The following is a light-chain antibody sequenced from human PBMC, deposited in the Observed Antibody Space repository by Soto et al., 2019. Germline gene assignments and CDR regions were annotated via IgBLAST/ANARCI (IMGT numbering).Light chain of an antibody. V-gene: IGLV1-51*01. J-gene: IGLJ1*01. CDR2: DDN. CDR1: SSNIGGNS. CDR3: GSWDSSLSAYV. Sequence: QSVLTQPPSVSAAPGQKVTISCSGSSSNIGGNSVSWYQQLPGTAPKLLINDDNKRPSGIPDRFSGSKSGTSATLGITGFQTGDEADYYCGSWDSSLSAYVFGTGTKVTVL.